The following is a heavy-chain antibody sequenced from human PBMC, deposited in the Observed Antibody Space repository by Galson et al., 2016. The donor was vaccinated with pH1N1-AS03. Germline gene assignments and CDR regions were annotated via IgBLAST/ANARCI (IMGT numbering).Heavy chain of an antibody. CDR1: GGTFSSSI. J-gene: IGHJ6*02. Sequence: SVKVSCKASGGTFSSSIFNWVRQAPGQGLEWMGGIIPNFDTANYAHKFQGRVTITADESTTTAYMDLSSLGPEDTALYYCTRGVGATPYHFYGMDVWGQGTTVAVSS. CDR2: IIPNFDTA. V-gene: IGHV1-69*13. CDR3: TRGVGATPYHFYGMDV. D-gene: IGHD1-26*01.